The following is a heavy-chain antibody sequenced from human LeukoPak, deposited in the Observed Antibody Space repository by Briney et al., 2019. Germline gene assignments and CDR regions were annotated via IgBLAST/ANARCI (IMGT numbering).Heavy chain of an antibody. CDR3: AREGNDYVWGSYPESYYFDY. Sequence: ASVKVSCKASGGTFRSYAISWVRQAPGQGLEWMGGIIPIFGTANYAQKFQGRVTITTDESTSTAYMELSSLRSEDTAVYYCAREGNDYVWGSYPESYYFDYWGQGTLVTVSS. CDR2: IIPIFGTA. J-gene: IGHJ4*02. V-gene: IGHV1-69*05. CDR1: GGTFRSYA. D-gene: IGHD3-16*02.